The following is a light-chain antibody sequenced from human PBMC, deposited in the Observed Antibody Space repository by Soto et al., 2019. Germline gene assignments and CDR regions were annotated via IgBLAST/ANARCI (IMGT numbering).Light chain of an antibody. J-gene: IGKJ1*01. CDR3: EQHSNCTWK. Sequence: EIVLTQSPGTLSLSPGESATLSCRASQSVSSSYLAWYQQKPGQAPRLLIYGASSRATGIPDRFTGSGSGPDSTLTIGRLDPEHFPVYSCEQHSNCTWKFGQLTKGDSK. CDR2: GAS. V-gene: IGKV3D-20*02. CDR1: QSVSSSY.